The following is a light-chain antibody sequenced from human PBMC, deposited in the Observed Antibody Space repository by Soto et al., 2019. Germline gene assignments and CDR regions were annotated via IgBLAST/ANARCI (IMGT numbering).Light chain of an antibody. CDR1: TSNIGSNY. Sequence: QSVLTQPHSASGTPGQGVTISCSGSTSNIGSNYVYWYQQLPGTAPKLLIYRNNQRPSGVPDRFSGSKSGTSASLAISGLRSDDEADYCWATWDDSLNGFYVFGTGTKLTVL. J-gene: IGLJ1*01. CDR3: ATWDDSLNGFYV. V-gene: IGLV1-47*01. CDR2: RNN.